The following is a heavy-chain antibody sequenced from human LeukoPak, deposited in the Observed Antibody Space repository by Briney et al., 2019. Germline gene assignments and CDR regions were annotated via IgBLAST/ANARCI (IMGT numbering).Heavy chain of an antibody. V-gene: IGHV3-48*03. CDR1: GFTFSSYE. D-gene: IGHD3-10*02. Sequence: PGGSLRLSCAASGFTFSSYEMNWVRQAPGKGLEWVSYISSSGSTIYYADSVKGRFTISRYHANNSLYLQMNSPSAEDTAVYYCAELGITMIGGVWGKGTTVTISS. J-gene: IGHJ6*04. CDR3: AELGITMIGGV. CDR2: ISSSGSTI.